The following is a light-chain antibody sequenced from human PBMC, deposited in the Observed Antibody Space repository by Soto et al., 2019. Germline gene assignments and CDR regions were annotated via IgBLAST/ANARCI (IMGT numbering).Light chain of an antibody. CDR2: GAS. CDR3: QQYGTSEII. V-gene: IGKV3-20*01. J-gene: IGKJ5*01. CDR1: QSISDT. Sequence: EIVMTQSPATLSVSPGGRATLSCRASQSISDTLAWYQQKPGQAPRLLIYGASSRATGIPDRFSGSGSGTDFTLTISRLEPEDFSVFYCQQYGTSEIIFGQGTRLEI.